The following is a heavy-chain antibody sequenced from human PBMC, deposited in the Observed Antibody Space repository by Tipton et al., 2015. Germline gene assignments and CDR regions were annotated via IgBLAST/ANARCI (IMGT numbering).Heavy chain of an antibody. J-gene: IGHJ4*02. CDR2: VFYTGST. V-gene: IGHV4-59*01. D-gene: IGHD7-27*01. Sequence: TLSLTYTVSGGSISSEYWSWIRQPPGKGLEWTGYVFYTGSTYYNPSLESRVTISVDTFENQFSLKLSSVTAADTAVYYCARDRPGANCFDYWGQGTLVTVSS. CDR3: ARDRPGANCFDY. CDR1: GGSISSEY.